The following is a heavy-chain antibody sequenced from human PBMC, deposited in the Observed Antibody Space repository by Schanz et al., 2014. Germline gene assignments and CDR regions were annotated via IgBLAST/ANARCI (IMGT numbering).Heavy chain of an antibody. CDR2: INPSGGST. V-gene: IGHV1-46*01. D-gene: IGHD3-10*01. J-gene: IGHJ4*02. Sequence: QVQLVQSGAEVKEPGASVKLSCKSSGYTFTDYYMHWVRQAPGQGLEWMGIINPSGGSTSYAQKFQGRVTMTTDTSTSTAYMELRSLRSDDTAVYYCARDRRLQRQSGWDYWGQGTLVTVSS. CDR3: ARDRRLQRQSGWDY. CDR1: GYTFTDYY.